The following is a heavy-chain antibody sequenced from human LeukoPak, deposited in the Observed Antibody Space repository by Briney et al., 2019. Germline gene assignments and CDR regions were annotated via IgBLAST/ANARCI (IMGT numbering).Heavy chain of an antibody. V-gene: IGHV1-69*05. J-gene: IGHJ4*02. CDR1: GGTFSSYA. D-gene: IGHD2-2*02. Sequence: GASVKVSCKSSGGTFSSYAISWVRQAPGQGLEWMGGTIPIFGTANYAQKFQGRVTITTDEATSTAYMELSSLRSEDTAVYFCARVRYCSSTSCYIFDYWGQGTLVTVSS. CDR3: ARVRYCSSTSCYIFDY. CDR2: TIPIFGTA.